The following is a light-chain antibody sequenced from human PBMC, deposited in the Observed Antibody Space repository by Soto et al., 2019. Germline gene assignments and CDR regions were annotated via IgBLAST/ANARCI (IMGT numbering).Light chain of an antibody. Sequence: EIVLTQSPGTLSLSPGERATLSCKASQSVGRNYLAWYQQKPGQAPRLLIYGASSRATGIPDRFSGSGSGTYVTLTISRLEPEDFAVYYCQQYASSPLTFGGGTEVEIK. CDR1: QSVGRNY. CDR3: QQYASSPLT. V-gene: IGKV3-20*01. J-gene: IGKJ4*01. CDR2: GAS.